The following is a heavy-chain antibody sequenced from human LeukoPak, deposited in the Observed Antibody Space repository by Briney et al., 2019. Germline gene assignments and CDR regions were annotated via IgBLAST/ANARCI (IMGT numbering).Heavy chain of an antibody. J-gene: IGHJ4*02. V-gene: IGHV3-21*01. Sequence: GGSLRLSCAASGFTFSSYSMNWVRQAPGKGPEWVSSISSSSSYIYYAASVKGRFTISRDNAKNSLYLQMNSLRAEDTAVYYCARDQGYYDSSGPIDYWGQGTLVTVSS. CDR1: GFTFSSYS. D-gene: IGHD3-22*01. CDR2: ISSSSSYI. CDR3: ARDQGYYDSSGPIDY.